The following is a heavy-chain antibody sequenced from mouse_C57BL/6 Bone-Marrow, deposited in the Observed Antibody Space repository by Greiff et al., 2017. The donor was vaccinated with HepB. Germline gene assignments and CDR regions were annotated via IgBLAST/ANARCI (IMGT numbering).Heavy chain of an antibody. CDR2: INPYNGDT. Sequence: EVQLQQSGPELVKPGDSVKISCKASGYSFTGYFMNWVMQSHGKSLEWIGRINPYNGDTFYNQKFKGKATLTVDKSSSTAYMQLSSLTSEDSAVYYCAIWLGYYAMDYWGPGTSVTVSS. J-gene: IGHJ4*01. CDR1: GYSFTGYF. V-gene: IGHV1-20*01. CDR3: AIWLGYYAMDY. D-gene: IGHD1-1*02.